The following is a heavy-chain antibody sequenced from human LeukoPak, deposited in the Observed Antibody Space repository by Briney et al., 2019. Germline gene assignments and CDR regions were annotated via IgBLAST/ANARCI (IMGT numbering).Heavy chain of an antibody. V-gene: IGHV1-18*01. D-gene: IGHD1-26*01. Sequence: ASVKVSCKASGYTFTSYGISWVRQAPGQGLEWMGWISAYNGNTNYAQKLQGRVTMTTDTSTSTAYMELSSLRSEDTAVYYCARKAYSGSYFDYWGQGTLVTVSS. CDR2: ISAYNGNT. J-gene: IGHJ4*02. CDR3: ARKAYSGSYFDY. CDR1: GYTFTSYG.